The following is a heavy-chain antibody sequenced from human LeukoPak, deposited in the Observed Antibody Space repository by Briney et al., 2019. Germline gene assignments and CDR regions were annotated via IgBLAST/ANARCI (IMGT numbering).Heavy chain of an antibody. D-gene: IGHD6-6*01. Sequence: GRSLRLSCAASGFTFHDYAMHWVRQAPGKGQEWVSGISWNGGTIDYADSVKGRFTISRDNAKNSLYLQVNSLRPEDMALYYCAKGPTYSSSSLFDYWGQGILVAVSS. J-gene: IGHJ4*02. CDR2: ISWNGGTI. CDR1: GFTFHDYA. CDR3: AKGPTYSSSSLFDY. V-gene: IGHV3-9*03.